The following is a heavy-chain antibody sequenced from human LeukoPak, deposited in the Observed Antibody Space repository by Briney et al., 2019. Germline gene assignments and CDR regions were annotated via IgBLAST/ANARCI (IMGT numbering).Heavy chain of an antibody. Sequence: GESLKISCKGSGYSFTSFWISWVRQMPGKGLEWMGIIFPDDSDTRYSPSFQGQVTISADKSTSTAYLQWGSLKASDTAIYYCARQRPFYSGPYFDYWGQGALVIVSS. J-gene: IGHJ4*02. D-gene: IGHD2-15*01. CDR2: IFPDDSDT. V-gene: IGHV5-51*01. CDR1: GYSFTSFW. CDR3: ARQRPFYSGPYFDY.